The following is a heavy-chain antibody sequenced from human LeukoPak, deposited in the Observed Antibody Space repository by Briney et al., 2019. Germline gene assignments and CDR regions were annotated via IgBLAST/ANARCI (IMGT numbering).Heavy chain of an antibody. D-gene: IGHD4-23*01. V-gene: IGHV1-2*04. CDR3: ARPTAGGNSSGAFDI. CDR2: INPNSGGT. J-gene: IGHJ3*02. Sequence: GASVKVSCKASGYTFTGYYMHWVRQAPGQGLEWMGWINPNSGGTNYAQKFQGWVTMTRDTSISTAYVELSRLRSDDTAVYYCARPTAGGNSSGAFDIWGQGTMVTVSS. CDR1: GYTFTGYY.